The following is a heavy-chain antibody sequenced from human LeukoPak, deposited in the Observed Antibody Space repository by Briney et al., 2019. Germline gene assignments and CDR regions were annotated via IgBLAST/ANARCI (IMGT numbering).Heavy chain of an antibody. J-gene: IGHJ4*02. V-gene: IGHV4-30-2*01. CDR3: ARGPGSRITMVRGIRAGRLDY. CDR2: IYHSGST. D-gene: IGHD3-10*01. Sequence: SETLSLTCTVSGGSISSGGYYWSWIRQPPGKGLEWIGYIYHSGSTYYNPSLKSRVTISVDTSKNQFSLNLSSVTAADTAVYYCARGPGSRITMVRGIRAGRLDYWGQGTLVTVSS. CDR1: GGSISSGGYY.